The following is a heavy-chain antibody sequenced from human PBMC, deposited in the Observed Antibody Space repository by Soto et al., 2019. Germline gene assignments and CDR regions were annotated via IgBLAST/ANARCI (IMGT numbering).Heavy chain of an antibody. D-gene: IGHD4-4*01. J-gene: IGHJ6*02. CDR1: GGSISSGGYY. CDR3: ARDRLRVGGTVTNDGMDV. Sequence: PSETLSLTCTVSGGSISSGGYYWSWIRQHPGKGLEWIGYIYYSGSTYYNPSLESRVTISVDTSKNQFSLKLSSVTAADTAVYYCARDRLRVGGTVTNDGMDVWGQGTTVPVSS. V-gene: IGHV4-31*03. CDR2: IYYSGST.